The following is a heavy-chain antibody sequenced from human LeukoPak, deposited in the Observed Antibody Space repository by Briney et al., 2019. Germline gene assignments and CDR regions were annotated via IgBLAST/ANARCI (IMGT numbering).Heavy chain of an antibody. CDR1: GFTVSSNY. J-gene: IGHJ6*03. D-gene: IGHD3-10*01. V-gene: IGHV3-53*01. CDR3: ASGSGSYRTPYSYMDV. Sequence: GGSLRLSCAASGFTVSSNYMSWVRQAPGKGLEWVSVIYSGGSTYHADSVKGRFTISRDNSKNTLYLQMNSLRAEDTAVYYCASGSGSYRTPYSYMDVWGKGTTVT. CDR2: IYSGGST.